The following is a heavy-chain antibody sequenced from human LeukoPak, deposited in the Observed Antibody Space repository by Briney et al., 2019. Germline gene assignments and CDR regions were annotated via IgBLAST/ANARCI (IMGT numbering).Heavy chain of an antibody. D-gene: IGHD1-14*01. V-gene: IGHV4-59*13. J-gene: IGHJ4*02. CDR1: DASIKTYY. CDR3: ARVREGNHLHQFYLDS. Sequence: SETLSLTCSVSDASIKTYYWTWIRQPPGKGLEYIGSIYSRGSPKYNPSLKSRVTLSVDTSKNQFSLSLRSVTAADTAVYYCARVREGNHLHQFYLDSWGQGTLVIVSS. CDR2: IYSRGSP.